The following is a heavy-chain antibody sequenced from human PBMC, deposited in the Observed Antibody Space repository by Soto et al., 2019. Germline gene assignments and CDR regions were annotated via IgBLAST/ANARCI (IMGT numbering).Heavy chain of an antibody. CDR3: ARTYSSGSGWFHP. J-gene: IGHJ5*02. D-gene: IGHD6-19*01. CDR1: GYSITAGGYY. V-gene: IGHV4-31*03. Sequence: PSETLSLTCFVSGYSITAGGYYWSWIRHHPGKGLEWIGSFYSSGSIIYNPSLRSRVSISGDTSSNQFSMSLTSVTAADTARYYCARTYSSGSGWFHPWGQGTLVTVS. CDR2: FYSSGSI.